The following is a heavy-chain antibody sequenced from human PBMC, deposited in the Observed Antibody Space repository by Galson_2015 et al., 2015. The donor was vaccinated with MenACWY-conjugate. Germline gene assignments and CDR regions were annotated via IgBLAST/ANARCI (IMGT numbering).Heavy chain of an antibody. D-gene: IGHD6-19*01. CDR2: VSSSGNTI. CDR1: GFTFSNYN. Sequence: SLRLSCAASGFTFSNYNMNWVRQAPGKGLEWISYVSSSGNTIYYADSVKGRFTISRDNAKNSLYLQMNSLRAEDTAVYYCAKDWGGCSGFFFFDFLGPGTLVPLSS. V-gene: IGHV3-48*04. CDR3: AKDWGGCSGFFFFDF. J-gene: IGHJ4*02.